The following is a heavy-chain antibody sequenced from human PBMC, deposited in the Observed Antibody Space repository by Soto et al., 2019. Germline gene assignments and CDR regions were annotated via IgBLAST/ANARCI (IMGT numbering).Heavy chain of an antibody. V-gene: IGHV4-34*01. Sequence: SETLSLTCAVYGGSFSGYYWSWIRQPPGKGLEWIGEINHSGSTNYNPSPKSRVTISVDTSKNQFSLKLSSVTAADTAVYYCARGLVVVPAAINLSFDPWGQGTLVTVSS. D-gene: IGHD2-2*01. J-gene: IGHJ5*02. CDR1: GGSFSGYY. CDR3: ARGLVVVPAAINLSFDP. CDR2: INHSGST.